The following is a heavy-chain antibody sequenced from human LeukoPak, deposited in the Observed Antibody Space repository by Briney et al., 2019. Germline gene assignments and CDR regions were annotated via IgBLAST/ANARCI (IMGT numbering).Heavy chain of an antibody. CDR1: GFSFSSNW. CDR3: ARLGLEVGGPNWFDP. CDR2: IKRDGSQK. J-gene: IGHJ5*02. D-gene: IGHD1-1*01. V-gene: IGHV3-7*01. Sequence: GGPLRLSCAAPGFSFSSNWMGWVRQAPGKGLEWVAHIKRDGSQKYYLDSVKGRFTISRDNAKNSLYLQMNSLRVEDTAVYYCARLGLEVGGPNWFDPWGQGTLVTVSS.